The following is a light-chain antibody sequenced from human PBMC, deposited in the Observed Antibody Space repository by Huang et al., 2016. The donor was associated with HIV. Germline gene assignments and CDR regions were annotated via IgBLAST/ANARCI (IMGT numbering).Light chain of an antibody. CDR3: QQYNTYPWT. J-gene: IGKJ1*01. CDR1: QTISNW. V-gene: IGKV1-5*03. CDR2: KAS. Sequence: DIQMTQSPSTLSASVGDRVTITGRASQTISNWLAWYRQKPGKAPKLLIYKASDLERGVPSRFSGSGSGTEYTLTITSLQPDDFGTYYCQQYNTYPWTFGQGTKVEIK.